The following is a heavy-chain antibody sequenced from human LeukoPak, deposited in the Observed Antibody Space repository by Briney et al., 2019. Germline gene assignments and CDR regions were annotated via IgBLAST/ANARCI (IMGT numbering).Heavy chain of an antibody. Sequence: PSETLSLTCTVSGGSISSSSYYWGWIRQPPGKGLEWIGSIYYSGSTYYNPSLKSRVTISVDTSKNQFSLKLSSVTAADTAVYYCARLHGGLWFGELFGRGSDWFDPWGQGTLVTVSS. D-gene: IGHD3-10*01. CDR2: IYYSGST. CDR1: GGSISSSSYY. V-gene: IGHV4-39*01. J-gene: IGHJ5*02. CDR3: ARLHGGLWFGELFGRGSDWFDP.